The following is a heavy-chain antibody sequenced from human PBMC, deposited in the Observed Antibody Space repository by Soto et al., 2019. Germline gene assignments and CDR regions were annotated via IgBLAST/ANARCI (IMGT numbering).Heavy chain of an antibody. D-gene: IGHD3-3*02. Sequence: EVQLLESGGGLVQPGGSLRLSCAASGFTFSSYAMSWVRQAPGKGLEWVSAISGSGGSTYYADSVKGRFTISRDNSKNTLYLQMNSLRAEDTAVYYCAKGREPRRLAPTINFDYWGQGTLVTVSS. V-gene: IGHV3-23*01. J-gene: IGHJ4*02. CDR3: AKGREPRRLAPTINFDY. CDR2: ISGSGGST. CDR1: GFTFSSYA.